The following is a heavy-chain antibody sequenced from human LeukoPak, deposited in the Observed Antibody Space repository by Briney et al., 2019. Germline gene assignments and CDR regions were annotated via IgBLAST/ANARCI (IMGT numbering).Heavy chain of an antibody. J-gene: IGHJ4*02. Sequence: HPGGSLRLSCAASGFTFSSYGMHWVRQAPGKGLDWVSTISGSGGNIYYADSVKGRFIISRDNSKNTLYLHMNSLRAEDTAVYYCAKVETYYFDYWGQGTLVIVSS. CDR2: ISGSGGNI. CDR3: AKVETYYFDY. CDR1: GFTFSSYG. D-gene: IGHD3-3*01. V-gene: IGHV3-23*01.